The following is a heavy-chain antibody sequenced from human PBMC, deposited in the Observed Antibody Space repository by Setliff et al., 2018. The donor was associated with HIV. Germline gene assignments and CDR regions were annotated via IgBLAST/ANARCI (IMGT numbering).Heavy chain of an antibody. CDR2: IYNTGST. CDR3: ARLTRITTAGH. CDR1: GDSISNYY. Sequence: SETLSLTCTVSGDSISNYYWTWIRRHPGKGLEWIGYIYNTGSTYHSPSLESRVTISVDTSKNQFSLKLNSVTAADTAVYYCARLTRITTAGHWGQGTLVTVSS. V-gene: IGHV4-4*09. J-gene: IGHJ4*02. D-gene: IGHD6-13*01.